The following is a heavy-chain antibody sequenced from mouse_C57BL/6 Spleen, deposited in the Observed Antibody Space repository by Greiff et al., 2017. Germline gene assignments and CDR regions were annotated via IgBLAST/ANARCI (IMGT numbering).Heavy chain of an antibody. V-gene: IGHV8-8*01. CDR2: ICWDDDE. CDR1: GFSLSTFGMG. D-gene: IGHD1-1*01. J-gene: IGHJ4*01. CDR3: AQIRGFYCSSPFYAMDD. Sequence: QVTLKVSGPGILQPSQTLSLTCSFSGFSLSTFGMGVGWIRQPSGKGLEWLAHICWDDDEYYNPALKSRLTISKDTSNNQVFLKIAHVDTADTATYYCAQIRGFYCSSPFYAMDDWGQGTTVTVSS.